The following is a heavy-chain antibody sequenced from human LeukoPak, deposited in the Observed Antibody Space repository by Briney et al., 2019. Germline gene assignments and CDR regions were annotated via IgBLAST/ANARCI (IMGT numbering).Heavy chain of an antibody. CDR1: GFTFSIYG. V-gene: IGHV3-23*01. Sequence: GGSLRLSCAVSGFTFSIYGMSWVRQAPGKGLEWVSAISDSGSDTYYADSVKGRFTISKDNSKNTLYLRMNSLRADDTAVYYCAKRVPYSSSSVYFDYWGQGTLVTVSS. CDR3: AKRVPYSSSSVYFDY. J-gene: IGHJ4*02. D-gene: IGHD6-6*01. CDR2: ISDSGSDT.